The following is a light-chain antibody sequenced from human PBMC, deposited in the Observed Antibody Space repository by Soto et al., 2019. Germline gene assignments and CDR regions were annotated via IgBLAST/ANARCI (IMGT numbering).Light chain of an antibody. J-gene: IGKJ4*01. Sequence: DLQMTQSPSSLSASLGDRVTITCRASQGIGVYLAWFQQKPGKVPRLLIYAASALQSGVTSRFSGGVSGTDFTLTINSLQPEDVATYYCQKYNSAPLTFGGGTKVDIK. CDR1: QGIGVY. CDR3: QKYNSAPLT. CDR2: AAS. V-gene: IGKV1-27*01.